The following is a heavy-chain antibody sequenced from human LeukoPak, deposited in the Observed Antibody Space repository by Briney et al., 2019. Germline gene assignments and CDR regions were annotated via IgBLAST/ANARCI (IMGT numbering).Heavy chain of an antibody. CDR2: IYTSGSI. J-gene: IGHJ6*03. Sequence: SETLSLTCTVSGGSISSYYWSWIRQPAGKGLEWIGRIYTSGSINYNPSLKSRVTMSVDTSKNQFSLKLSSVTAADTAVYYCAREVAGYCSSTSCYRYYYYMDVWGKGTTVTISS. CDR3: AREVAGYCSSTSCYRYYYYMDV. D-gene: IGHD2-2*02. V-gene: IGHV4-4*07. CDR1: GGSISSYY.